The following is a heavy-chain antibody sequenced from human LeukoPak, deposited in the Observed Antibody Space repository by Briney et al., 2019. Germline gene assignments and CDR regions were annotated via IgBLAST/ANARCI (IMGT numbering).Heavy chain of an antibody. J-gene: IGHJ4*02. D-gene: IGHD3-10*01. CDR2: IRYDERNK. V-gene: IGHV3-30*02. CDR3: ARDLSRSFSMIRGLIQHREFDF. CDR1: GFTFSGYG. Sequence: GGSLRLSCAASGFTFSGYGMHWVRQAPGKGLEWVTFIRYDERNKYYADSVKGRFTISRDNSKNTLYLQMNSLRAEDTAVYYCARDLSRSFSMIRGLIQHREFDFWGRGTLVTVSS.